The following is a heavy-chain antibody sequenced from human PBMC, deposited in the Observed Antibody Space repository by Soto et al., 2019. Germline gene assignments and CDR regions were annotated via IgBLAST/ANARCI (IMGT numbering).Heavy chain of an antibody. V-gene: IGHV4-34*01. CDR1: GGSFSGYY. Sequence: PSETLSLTCAVYGGSFSGYYWSWIRQPPGKGLEWIGEINHSGSTNYNPSLRSRVTISVDTSKNQFSLKLSSVTAADTAVYYCARGSGSLITMVRGTFDYWGQGTLVTVSS. D-gene: IGHD3-10*01. J-gene: IGHJ4*02. CDR2: INHSGST. CDR3: ARGSGSLITMVRGTFDY.